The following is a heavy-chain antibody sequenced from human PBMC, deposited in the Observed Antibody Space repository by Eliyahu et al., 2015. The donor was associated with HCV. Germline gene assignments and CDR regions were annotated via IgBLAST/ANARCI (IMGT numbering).Heavy chain of an antibody. CDR1: GFTFSSYS. J-gene: IGHJ5*02. CDR3: AREDGGWFDP. Sequence: EVQLVESGGGLVKPGGSLRLSCAASGFTFSSYSMXWVRQXPGKGLEWVSSISSSSSYIYYADSVKGRFTISRDNAKNSLYLQMNSLRAEDTAVYYCAREDGGWFDPWGQGTLVTVSS. V-gene: IGHV3-21*01. D-gene: IGHD3-16*01. CDR2: ISSSSSYI.